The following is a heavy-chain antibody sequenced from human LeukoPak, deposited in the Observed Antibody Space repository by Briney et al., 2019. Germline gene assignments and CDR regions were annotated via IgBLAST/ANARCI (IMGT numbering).Heavy chain of an antibody. Sequence: XAXGQGLEXXGRINPNSGGTNYAQKFQGRVTMTRDTSISTAYMELSRLRSDDTAVYYCASDCSSTSCYDYWGQGTLVTVSS. CDR2: INPNSGGT. D-gene: IGHD2-2*01. CDR3: ASDCSSTSCYDY. V-gene: IGHV1-2*06. J-gene: IGHJ4*02.